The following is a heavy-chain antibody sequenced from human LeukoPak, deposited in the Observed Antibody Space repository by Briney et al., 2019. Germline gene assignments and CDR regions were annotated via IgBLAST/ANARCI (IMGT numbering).Heavy chain of an antibody. V-gene: IGHV4-61*08. CDR1: GGSISSGGSY. CDR2: IYYSGST. D-gene: IGHD3-3*01. J-gene: IGHJ4*02. CDR3: ARGSRTIFGVVIPFDY. Sequence: SQTLSLTCTVSGGSISSGGSYWSWIRQHPGKGPEWIGYIYYSGSTNYNPSLKSRVTISVDTSKNQFSLKLSSVTAADTAVYYCARGSRTIFGVVIPFDYWGQGTLVTVSS.